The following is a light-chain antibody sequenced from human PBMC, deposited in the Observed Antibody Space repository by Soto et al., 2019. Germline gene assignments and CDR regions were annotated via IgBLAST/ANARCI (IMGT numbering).Light chain of an antibody. CDR3: SSYTSSMTNV. J-gene: IGLJ1*01. Sequence: QSVLTQPAPLSWSPGQSITISCTGTSSAVGGYNSVSWYQHHPGKAPKLILRDVGDRPSGVSYRFSGSKSGNTASLTISGLQAADEADYFCSSYTSSMTNVFGSGTKVTVL. CDR2: DVG. CDR1: SSAVGGYNS. V-gene: IGLV2-14*03.